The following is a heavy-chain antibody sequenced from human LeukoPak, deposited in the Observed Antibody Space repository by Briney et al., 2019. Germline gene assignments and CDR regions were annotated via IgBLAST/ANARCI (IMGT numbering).Heavy chain of an antibody. V-gene: IGHV4-38-2*02. CDR2: IYHSGSI. Sequence: SETLSLTCTVSGYSISSGYYWGWIRQPPGRGLEWIGSIYHSGSIYYNPSLKSRVTISVDTSKNQFSLKLSSVTAADTAVYYCARDRAYYYDSSGYHGAFDIWGQGTLVTVSS. CDR1: GYSISSGYY. D-gene: IGHD3-22*01. CDR3: ARDRAYYYDSSGYHGAFDI. J-gene: IGHJ3*02.